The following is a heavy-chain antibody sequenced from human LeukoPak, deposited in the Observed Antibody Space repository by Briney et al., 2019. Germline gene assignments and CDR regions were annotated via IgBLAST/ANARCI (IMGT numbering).Heavy chain of an antibody. Sequence: SETLSLTCTVSGGSISSSSYYWGWIRQPPGKGLEWIGSIYYSGSTNYNPSLKSRVTISVDTSKNQFSLKLSSVTAADTAVYYCARAQSKGRQQLDYWGQGTLVTVSS. CDR3: ARAQSKGRQQLDY. J-gene: IGHJ4*02. V-gene: IGHV4-39*07. D-gene: IGHD6-13*01. CDR1: GGSISSSSYY. CDR2: IYYSGST.